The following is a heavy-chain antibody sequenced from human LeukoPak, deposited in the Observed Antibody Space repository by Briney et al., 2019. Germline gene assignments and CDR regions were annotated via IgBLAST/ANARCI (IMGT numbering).Heavy chain of an antibody. V-gene: IGHV3-30*18. CDR3: AKDLPWFDP. CDR2: ISYDGSNK. J-gene: IGHJ5*02. Sequence: GGSLRLSCAASGFTFSNYDMNWVRQAPGKGLEWVAVISYDGSNKYYADSVKGRFTISRDNSKNTLYLQMNSLRAEDTAVYYCAKDLPWFDPWGQGTLVTVSS. CDR1: GFTFSNYD.